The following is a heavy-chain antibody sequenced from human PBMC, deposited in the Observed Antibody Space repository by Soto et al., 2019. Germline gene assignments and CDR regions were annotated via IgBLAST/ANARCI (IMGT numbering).Heavy chain of an antibody. J-gene: IGHJ4*02. V-gene: IGHV4-61*05. CDR1: GGSIRSSTYQ. Sequence: PSETLSITCTVSGGSIRSSTYQWGWIRQPPGRGLEWIGYTYYSGSTYYNPSLKSRVTISVDTAKKQFSLKLRSVTAADTAVYYCARTIKKLAVISAFDYWGQGTLVTVSS. CDR2: TYYSGST. D-gene: IGHD3-22*01. CDR3: ARTIKKLAVISAFDY.